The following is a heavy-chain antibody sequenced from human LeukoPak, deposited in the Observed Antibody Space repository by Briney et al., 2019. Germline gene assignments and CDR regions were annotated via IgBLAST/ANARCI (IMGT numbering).Heavy chain of an antibody. Sequence: GGSLRLSCAASGFTFDDYGMSWVRQAPGKGLEWVSGINWNGGSTGYADSVKGRFTISRDNSKNTLYLQMNSLRTEDTAVYYCAKDSCSSTSCYRGFDYWGQGTLVTVSS. J-gene: IGHJ4*02. CDR3: AKDSCSSTSCYRGFDY. D-gene: IGHD2-2*02. CDR1: GFTFDDYG. V-gene: IGHV3-20*04. CDR2: INWNGGST.